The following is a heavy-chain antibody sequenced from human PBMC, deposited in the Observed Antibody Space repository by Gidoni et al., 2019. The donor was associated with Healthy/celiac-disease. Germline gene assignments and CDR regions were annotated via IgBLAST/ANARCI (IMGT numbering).Heavy chain of an antibody. J-gene: IGHJ4*02. CDR3: ARGIQLWSYYFDY. V-gene: IGHV4-59*01. CDR1: GGSISSYY. CDR2: IYYSGST. D-gene: IGHD5-18*01. Sequence: QVQLQESGPGLVKPSETLSLTCPVSGGSISSYYWSWIRQPPGKGLEWIGYIYYSGSTNYNPSLKSRVTISVDTSKNQFSLKLSSVTAADTAVYYCARGIQLWSYYFDYWGQGTLVTVSS.